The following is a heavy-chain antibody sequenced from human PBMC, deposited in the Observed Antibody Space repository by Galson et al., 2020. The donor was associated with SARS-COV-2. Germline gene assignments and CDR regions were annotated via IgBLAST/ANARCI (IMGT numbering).Heavy chain of an antibody. CDR2: IIPILGIV. V-gene: IGHV1-69*10. CDR3: ARGLWSGQYYYYYGMDV. D-gene: IGHD3-3*01. Sequence: SVKVSCKASGDPFSNYGVVWVRRAPGQGLEWMGGIIPILGIVHYAQNFQARVSITADTSTSTAYMELSSLRSEDTAIYYCARGLWSGQYYYYYGMDVWGQGTTVSVYS. CDR1: GDPFSNYG. J-gene: IGHJ6*02.